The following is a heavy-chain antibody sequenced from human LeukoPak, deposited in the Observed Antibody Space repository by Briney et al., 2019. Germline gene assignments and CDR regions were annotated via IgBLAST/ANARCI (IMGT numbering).Heavy chain of an antibody. CDR2: IYYSGST. CDR1: GGSISSYY. CDR3: ARQPLLSGYSSSIDYFDY. Sequence: SETLSLTCTVSGGSISSYYWSWIRQPPGKGLEWIGYIYYSGSTNYNPSLKSRVTISVDTSKNQFSLKLSSVTAADTAVYYCARQPLLSGYSSSIDYFDYWGQGTLATVSS. V-gene: IGHV4-59*08. J-gene: IGHJ4*02. D-gene: IGHD6-6*01.